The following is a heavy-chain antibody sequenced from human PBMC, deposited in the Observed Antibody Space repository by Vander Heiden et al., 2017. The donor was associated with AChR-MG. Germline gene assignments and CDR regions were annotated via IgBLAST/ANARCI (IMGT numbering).Heavy chain of an antibody. V-gene: IGHV3-23*01. D-gene: IGHD3-3*01. J-gene: IGHJ4*02. Sequence: EVQLLESGGGLVQPGGSLRLSCAASGFTFSSYAMSWVRQAPGKGLEWVSAISGSGGSTYYADSVKGRFTISRDNSKNTLYLQMNSLRAEDTAVYYCAKDAYDFWSGYYTGNYFDYWGQGTLVTVSS. CDR3: AKDAYDFWSGYYTGNYFDY. CDR1: GFTFSSYA. CDR2: ISGSGGST.